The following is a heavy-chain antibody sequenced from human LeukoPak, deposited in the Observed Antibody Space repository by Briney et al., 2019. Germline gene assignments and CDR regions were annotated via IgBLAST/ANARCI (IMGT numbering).Heavy chain of an antibody. Sequence: SVKVSCKASGGTFSSYAISWVRQAPGQGLEWMGGIIPIFGTANYAQKFQGRVTITADKSTSTAYMELSSLRSEDTAVYYCARDSRGVVPAAILDPWGQGTLVTVSS. V-gene: IGHV1-69*06. D-gene: IGHD2-2*01. J-gene: IGHJ5*02. CDR3: ARDSRGVVPAAILDP. CDR2: IIPIFGTA. CDR1: GGTFSSYA.